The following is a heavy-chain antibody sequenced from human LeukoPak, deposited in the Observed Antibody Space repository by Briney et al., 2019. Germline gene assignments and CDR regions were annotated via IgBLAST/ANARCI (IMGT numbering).Heavy chain of an antibody. J-gene: IGHJ4*02. Sequence: PSETLSLTCTVSGASVGSAGYYWSWIRQPPGGGLEWIGYVYYIDNTNYNPSLKSRVTMSVNPSKNQFSLNLHSVTAADTAMYYCARTQSQIGSYRYYFAYWGQGTLVTVSS. CDR3: ARTQSQIGSYRYYFAY. D-gene: IGHD1-26*01. CDR1: GASVGSAGYY. V-gene: IGHV4-61*08. CDR2: VYYIDNT.